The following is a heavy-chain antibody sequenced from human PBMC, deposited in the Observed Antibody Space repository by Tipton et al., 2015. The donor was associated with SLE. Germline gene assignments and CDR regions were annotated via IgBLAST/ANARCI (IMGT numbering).Heavy chain of an antibody. V-gene: IGHV4-59*11. CDR2: IYYRGNT. CDR3: AREFLNPVTTVHYYFDL. Sequence: TLSLTCTVSGGSISSHYWSWFRQPPGKGLEWIGYIYYRGNTQYNPSLKSRVTISLDTSRTQFSLKLSSVTAADTAVYYCAREFLNPVTTVHYYFDLWGRGTLVTVSS. J-gene: IGHJ2*01. CDR1: GGSISSHY. D-gene: IGHD4-11*01.